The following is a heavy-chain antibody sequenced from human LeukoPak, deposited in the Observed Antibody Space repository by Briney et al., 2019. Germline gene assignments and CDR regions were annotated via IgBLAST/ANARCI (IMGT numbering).Heavy chain of an antibody. V-gene: IGHV3-23*01. Sequence: GGSLRLSCAASGFTFSSYAMSWVRQAPGKGLEWVSAISGSGGSSYYADSVKGRFTISRDNAKNSLYLQMNSLRAEDTAVYYCARMNSGYDCVDYWGQGTLVTVSS. J-gene: IGHJ4*02. CDR3: ARMNSGYDCVDY. D-gene: IGHD5-12*01. CDR1: GFTFSSYA. CDR2: ISGSGGSS.